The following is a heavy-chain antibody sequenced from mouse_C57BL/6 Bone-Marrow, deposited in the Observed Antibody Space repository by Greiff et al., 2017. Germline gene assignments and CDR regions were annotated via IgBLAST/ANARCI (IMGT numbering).Heavy chain of an antibody. V-gene: IGHV1-69*01. J-gene: IGHJ3*01. Sequence: QVQFQQPGAELVMPGASVKLSCKASGYTFTSYWMHWVKQRPGQGLEWIGEIDPSDSYTNYNQKFKGKSTLTVDKSSSTAYMQLSSLTSEDSAVYYCARRRENVWFAYWGQGTLVTVSA. CDR2: IDPSDSYT. CDR1: GYTFTSYW. D-gene: IGHD3-3*01. CDR3: ARRRENVWFAY.